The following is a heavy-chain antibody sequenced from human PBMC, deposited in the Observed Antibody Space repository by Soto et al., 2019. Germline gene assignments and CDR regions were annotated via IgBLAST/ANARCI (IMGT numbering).Heavy chain of an antibody. Sequence: SLKGYCKASGYRLTGYHMHWVSMENGKGLEWMGWINPNSGGTNYAQKFQGRVTMTRDTSISTAYMELSRLRSDDTAVYYCAKLNSTVTEHRYYYPGMDVWGQGTTVSVSS. D-gene: IGHD4-17*01. J-gene: IGHJ6*02. CDR3: AKLNSTVTEHRYYYPGMDV. V-gene: IGHV1-2*02. CDR1: GYRLTGYH. CDR2: INPNSGGT.